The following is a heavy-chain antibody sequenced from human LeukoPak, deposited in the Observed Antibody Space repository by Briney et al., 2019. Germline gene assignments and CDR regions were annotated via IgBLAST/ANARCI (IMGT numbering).Heavy chain of an antibody. D-gene: IGHD3-3*01. CDR2: LSSSDSTL. J-gene: IGHJ4*02. V-gene: IGHV3-48*01. Sequence: HPGGSLRLSCAASGFTFSAYTMSWVRQATGKGLEWVSYLSSSDSTLYYAGSVKGRFTISRDNAKNSLYLQMNSLRAEDTAVYYCARGTKEERFLEWLSYYFDYWGQGTLVTVSS. CDR1: GFTFSAYT. CDR3: ARGTKEERFLEWLSYYFDY.